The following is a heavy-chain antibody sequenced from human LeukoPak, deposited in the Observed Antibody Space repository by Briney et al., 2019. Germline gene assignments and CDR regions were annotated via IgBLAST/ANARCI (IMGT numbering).Heavy chain of an antibody. CDR2: ISPNSDNI. CDR3: ARRAGAYSHPYDY. D-gene: IGHD4/OR15-4a*01. CDR1: GFPFSDRY. Sequence: GGSLRLSCAATGFPFSDRYMSWIRQAPGKGMEWVAYISPNSDNIHYADSVKGRFTISRDNSKNTLYLQMNSLRAEDTAVYYCARRAGAYSHPYDYWGQGTLVTVSS. V-gene: IGHV3-11*03. J-gene: IGHJ4*02.